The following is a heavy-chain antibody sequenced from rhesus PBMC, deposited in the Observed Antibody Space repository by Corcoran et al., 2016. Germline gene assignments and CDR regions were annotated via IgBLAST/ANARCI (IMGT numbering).Heavy chain of an antibody. CDR1: GFTFSSYG. J-gene: IGHJ4*01. CDR3: ANLAAAGLDY. CDR2: ISNGGGST. D-gene: IGHD6-25*01. Sequence: EVQLVESGGGLVQPGGSLRLSCAASGFTFSSYGMSWVRQAPGKGLEWVSYISNGGGSTYYADSVKGRFTIPRDNSKNTLSLQMNSLRAEDTAVYYCANLAAAGLDYWGQGVLVTVSS. V-gene: IGHV3S5*01.